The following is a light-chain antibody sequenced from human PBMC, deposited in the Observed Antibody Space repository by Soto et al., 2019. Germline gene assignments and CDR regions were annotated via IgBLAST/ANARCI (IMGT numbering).Light chain of an antibody. J-gene: IGKJ4*01. Sequence: EIVLTQSPATLSLSPGERATLSCRASQNVRTDLAWYQQRPGQPPRLLIYDVSGRAPGVPARFSGSGSETDFTLTISSLEPEDSAVYYCQQRDSWPLTFGGGTKVEIK. CDR1: QNVRTD. CDR2: DVS. CDR3: QQRDSWPLT. V-gene: IGKV3-11*01.